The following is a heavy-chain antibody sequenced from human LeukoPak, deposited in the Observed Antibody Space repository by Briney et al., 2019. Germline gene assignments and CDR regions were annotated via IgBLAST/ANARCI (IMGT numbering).Heavy chain of an antibody. D-gene: IGHD2-21*01. CDR2: INVDGSVT. V-gene: IGHV3-74*01. J-gene: IGHJ4*02. CDR1: GFSVSNYW. Sequence: GGSLRLSCAASGFSVSNYWMHWVRQAPGKGLVWVSRINVDGSVTSYADSVKGRFTISRDRARNTLDLQMNSLRPEDTAVYYCARDFVGDQDFWGQGTLVTVSS. CDR3: ARDFVGDQDF.